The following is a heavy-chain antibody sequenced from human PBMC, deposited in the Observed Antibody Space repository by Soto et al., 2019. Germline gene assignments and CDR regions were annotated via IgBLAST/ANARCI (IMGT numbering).Heavy chain of an antibody. CDR2: IDHSGNS. CDR1: GGSISSGGYS. V-gene: IGHV4-30-2*01. Sequence: SETLSLTCAVSGGSISSGGYSWSWIRQPPGTGLEWIGYIDHSGNSYYNPSLMSRVTTSVDRSKNQFSLEVNSVTAADTAVYYCARGGLAAAGPYYFDYWGQGSLVTVSS. J-gene: IGHJ4*02. CDR3: ARGGLAAAGPYYFDY. D-gene: IGHD6-13*01.